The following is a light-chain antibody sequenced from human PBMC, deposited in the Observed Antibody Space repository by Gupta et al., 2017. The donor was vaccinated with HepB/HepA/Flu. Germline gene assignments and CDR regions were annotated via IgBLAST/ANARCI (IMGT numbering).Light chain of an antibody. Sequence: IVLTQSPVTLSLSPGERAPLSCRASQSFTSGYLAWYQQKPGQAPRLLIYGASRRATDIPDRFRGSGYGTDFTLTISRLEPEDFAVYYCQLNDASMPLSFGGGTKVEMK. V-gene: IGKV3-20*01. CDR3: QLNDASMPLS. CDR2: GAS. J-gene: IGKJ4*01. CDR1: QSFTSGY.